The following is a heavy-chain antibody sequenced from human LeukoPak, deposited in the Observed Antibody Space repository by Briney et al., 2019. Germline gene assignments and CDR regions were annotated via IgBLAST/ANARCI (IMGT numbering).Heavy chain of an antibody. V-gene: IGHV4-61*05. CDR1: SGSISSSSSS. D-gene: IGHD2-21*02. Sequence: SETLSLTCTVSSGSISSSSSSWGWIRQPPGKGLGWVGYIYYSGSTNYNPSLKSRVTISVDTSKNQFSLKLSSVTAADTAVYYCASTYCGGDCPYYYYGMDVWGQGTTVTVSS. CDR3: ASTYCGGDCPYYYYGMDV. J-gene: IGHJ6*02. CDR2: IYYSGST.